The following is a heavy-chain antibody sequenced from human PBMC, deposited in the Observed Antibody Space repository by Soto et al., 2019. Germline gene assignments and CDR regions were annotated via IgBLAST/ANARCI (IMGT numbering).Heavy chain of an antibody. CDR3: TRVSLRDPGDY. CDR2: INPDGRTT. CDR1: GFTFITSW. V-gene: IGHV3-7*05. Sequence: GGSLRLSCAGSGFTFITSWMNWVRQAPGKGLEWVANINPDGRTTYYVDSVKGRFTISRDNAENSLYLQMNSLRAEDTAVYYCTRVSLRDPGDYWGQGTLVTVSS. J-gene: IGHJ4*02.